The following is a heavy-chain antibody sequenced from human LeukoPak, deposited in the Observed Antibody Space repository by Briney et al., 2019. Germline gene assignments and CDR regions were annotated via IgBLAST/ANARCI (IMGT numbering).Heavy chain of an antibody. CDR3: AKTMSPYYYDSSGF. CDR2: IRYDGSNK. Sequence: GGSLRLSCAGSGFTFSSYGTHWVRQAPGKGLEWVAFIRYDGSNKYYADSVKGRFTISRDNSKNTLYLQMNSLRAEDTAVYYCAKTMSPYYYDSSGFWGQGTLVTVSS. J-gene: IGHJ4*02. D-gene: IGHD3-22*01. V-gene: IGHV3-30*02. CDR1: GFTFSSYG.